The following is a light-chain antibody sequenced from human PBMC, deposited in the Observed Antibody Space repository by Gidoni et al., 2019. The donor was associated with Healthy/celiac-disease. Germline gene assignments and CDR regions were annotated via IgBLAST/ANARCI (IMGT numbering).Light chain of an antibody. CDR3: SSYTSSSTWV. CDR2: DVS. Sequence: SPGQSITISCTGTSRDVGGYNYVSWYQQHPGKAPKLMIYDVSNRPSGVSNRFSGSKSGNTASLTISGLQAEDEADYYCSSYTSSSTWVFGGGTKLTVL. V-gene: IGLV2-14*04. J-gene: IGLJ3*02. CDR1: SRDVGGYNY.